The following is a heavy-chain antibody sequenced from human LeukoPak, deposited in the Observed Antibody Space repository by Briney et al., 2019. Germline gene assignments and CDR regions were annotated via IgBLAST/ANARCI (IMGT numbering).Heavy chain of an antibody. V-gene: IGHV4-59*01. J-gene: IGHJ4*02. CDR2: IYYSGST. Sequence: PSETLSLTCTVSGGSISSYYWSWIRQPPGKGLEWIGYIYYSGSTNYNPSLKSRVTISVDTSKNQFSLKLSSVTAADTAVYYCARTSEYYYDSSGYYSGYFDYWGQGTLVTVSS. CDR3: ARTSEYYYDSSGYYSGYFDY. D-gene: IGHD3-22*01. CDR1: GGSISSYY.